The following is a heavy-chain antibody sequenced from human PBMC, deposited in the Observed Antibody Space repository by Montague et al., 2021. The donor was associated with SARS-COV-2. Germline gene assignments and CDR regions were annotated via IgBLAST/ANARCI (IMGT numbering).Heavy chain of an antibody. CDR2: VSHPGSA. Sequence: SETLSLTCAVYTEAFNGYYWTWIRQPPGKGLEWIGEVSHPGSAKYNPSLKSRVTISVDTYRKQVSLRLTSVTAAATATYYCARGVYNRVIFVVSPRYYFDYWGQGTMVAVSA. CDR1: TEAFNGYY. CDR3: ARGVYNRVIFVVSPRYYFDY. V-gene: IGHV4-34*01. D-gene: IGHD3-9*01. J-gene: IGHJ4*02.